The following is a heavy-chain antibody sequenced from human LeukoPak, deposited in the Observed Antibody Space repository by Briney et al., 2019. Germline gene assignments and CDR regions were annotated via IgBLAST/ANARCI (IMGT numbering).Heavy chain of an antibody. J-gene: IGHJ4*02. CDR1: GGSISSYY. CDR2: IYYSGST. V-gene: IGHV4-59*01. CDR3: ARDGDGNGWSDY. D-gene: IGHD6-19*01. Sequence: PETLSLTCTVSGGSISSYYWSWIWQPPGKGLEWIGYIYYSGSTNYNPSLKSRVTISVDTSKNQFSLKLSSVTAADTAVYYCARDGDGNGWSDYWGQGTLVTVSS.